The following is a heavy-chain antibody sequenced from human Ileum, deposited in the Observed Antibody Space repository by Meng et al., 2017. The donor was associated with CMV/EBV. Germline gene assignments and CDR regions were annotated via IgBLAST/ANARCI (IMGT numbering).Heavy chain of an antibody. Sequence: QVQLVQAGAEGKKPGASVKFSCKASGYTFITFGITWVRQAPGQGLEWMGWITPYNGKTDYTQRLQDRVTMTTDTSTNTVYMELRSLRSDDTAVYYCAREDYSAYAATWGQGTLVTVSS. CDR3: AREDYSAYAAT. CDR2: ITPYNGKT. D-gene: IGHD2-21*01. CDR1: GYTFITFG. J-gene: IGHJ5*02. V-gene: IGHV1-18*01.